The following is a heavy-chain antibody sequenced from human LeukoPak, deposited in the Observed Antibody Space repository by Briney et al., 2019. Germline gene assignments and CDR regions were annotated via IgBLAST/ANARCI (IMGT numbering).Heavy chain of an antibody. J-gene: IGHJ4*02. CDR2: ITPNSGDT. CDR1: GYTFTGYY. D-gene: IGHD6-19*01. Sequence: AASVKVSCKTSGYTFTGYYMHWVRQAPGQGLEWMGWITPNSGDTNSAQKFKGRVTMTRDTSMSTAYMELSSLRSDDTALYYCARVAAMAGIGWGDFDYWGQGTLVTVSS. V-gene: IGHV1-2*02. CDR3: ARVAAMAGIGWGDFDY.